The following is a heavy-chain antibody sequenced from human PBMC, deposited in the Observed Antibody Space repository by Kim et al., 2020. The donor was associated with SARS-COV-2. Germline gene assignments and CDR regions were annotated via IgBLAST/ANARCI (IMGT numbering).Heavy chain of an antibody. V-gene: IGHV1-46*01. CDR3: AREAALIAAPQKNFDY. J-gene: IGHJ4*02. Sequence: ASVKVSCKASGFPFTNYFMHWVRQAPGQGLEWMGTINPSGAFTLFTQKYQGRVIITKGTSTSTVYMEVSSLRSEDTAVYFCAREAALIAAPQKNFDYWGQGTLVTVSS. CDR2: INPSGAFT. D-gene: IGHD6-25*01. CDR1: GFPFTNYF.